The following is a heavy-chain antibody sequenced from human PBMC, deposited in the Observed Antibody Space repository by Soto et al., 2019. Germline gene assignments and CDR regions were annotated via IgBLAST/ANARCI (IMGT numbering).Heavy chain of an antibody. J-gene: IGHJ5*02. Sequence: QVQLVESGGGVVQPGRSLRLSCAASGFTFSSYAMHWVRQAPGKGLEWVAVISYDGSNKYYEDSVKGRFTISRDNSKNTLYLQMNSLRAEDTAVYYCARGVMGYSYGKLGRPHWFDPWGQGTLVTVSS. CDR2: ISYDGSNK. V-gene: IGHV3-30-3*01. CDR3: ARGVMGYSYGKLGRPHWFDP. CDR1: GFTFSSYA. D-gene: IGHD5-18*01.